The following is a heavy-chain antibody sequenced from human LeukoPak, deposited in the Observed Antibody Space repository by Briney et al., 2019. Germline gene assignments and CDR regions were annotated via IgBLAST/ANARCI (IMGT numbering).Heavy chain of an antibody. V-gene: IGHV1-2*02. CDR2: INPNSGFT. D-gene: IGHD2-2*01. J-gene: IGHJ4*02. Sequence: ASVTVSCMSSGYPFTRYYLHWVCQAPGQGREWMGWINPNSGFTNYAKKFQGRVTMTRDTSISTAYMELSRLRSDDTAVYYCARLADCSSSSCRSFDYWGQGTLVTVSS. CDR3: ARLADCSSSSCRSFDY. CDR1: GYPFTRYY.